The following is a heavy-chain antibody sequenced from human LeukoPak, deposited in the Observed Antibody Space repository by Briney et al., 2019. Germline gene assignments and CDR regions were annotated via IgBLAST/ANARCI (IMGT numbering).Heavy chain of an antibody. V-gene: IGHV4-34*01. CDR2: INHSGST. J-gene: IGHJ4*02. CDR1: GGSFSGYY. CDR3: ARDDRREMDH. Sequence: PSETLSLTCAVSGGSFSGYYWSWIRQPPGKGLEWIGEINHSGSTNYNPSLKSRVTISVDTSKNQFSLKLSSVTAADTAVYYCARDDRREMDHWGQGTLVTVSS. D-gene: IGHD3-9*01.